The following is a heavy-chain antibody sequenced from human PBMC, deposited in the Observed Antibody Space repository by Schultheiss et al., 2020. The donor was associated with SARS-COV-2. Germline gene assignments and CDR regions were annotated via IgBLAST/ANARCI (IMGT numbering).Heavy chain of an antibody. CDR3: ARAYRGLDY. D-gene: IGHD1-26*01. CDR2: IYYSGSP. Sequence: SQTLSLTCTVSGGSISLYYWSWIRQPPGKGPEWIGYIYYSGSPNYNPSLKSRVTISLDASKNQFSLHLSSVTAADTAVYYCARAYRGLDYWGQGTLVTVSS. V-gene: IGHV4-59*01. CDR1: GGSISLYY. J-gene: IGHJ4*02.